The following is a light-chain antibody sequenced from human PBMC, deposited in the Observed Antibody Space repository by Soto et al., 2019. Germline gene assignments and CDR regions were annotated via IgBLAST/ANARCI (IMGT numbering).Light chain of an antibody. CDR2: SNN. Sequence: QSVLTQPPSASGTPGQRVTISCSGSSSNIGSNTVNWYQQLPGTAPKLLIYSNNQQPSGVPDRFSGSKSGTSASLAISGLQSEDEADDYCAAWDDSLNGPDGVFGGGTKVTVL. J-gene: IGLJ2*01. CDR3: AAWDDSLNGPDGV. CDR1: SSNIGSNT. V-gene: IGLV1-44*01.